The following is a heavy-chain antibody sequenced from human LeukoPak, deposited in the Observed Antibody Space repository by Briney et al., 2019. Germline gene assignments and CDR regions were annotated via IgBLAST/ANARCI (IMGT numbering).Heavy chain of an antibody. CDR2: IYHSGST. CDR3: ARASSWSGTRWAFDI. CDR1: GGSISSGGYY. J-gene: IGHJ3*02. V-gene: IGHV4-30-2*01. Sequence: SETLSLTCTVSGGSISSGGYYWSWIRQPPGKGLEWIGYIYHSGSTYYNPSLKSRVTISVDRSKNQFSLKLSSVTAADTAVYYCARASSWSGTRWAFDIWGQGTMVTVS. D-gene: IGHD3-10*01.